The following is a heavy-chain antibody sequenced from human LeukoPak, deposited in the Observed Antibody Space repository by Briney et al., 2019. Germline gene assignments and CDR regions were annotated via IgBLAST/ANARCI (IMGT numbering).Heavy chain of an antibody. CDR1: RFTFGDYA. Sequence: GGSLRLSCTASRFTFGDYAMSWFRQAPGKGLEWVGFIRRKAYGGTTEHTASVKGRFTISRDDSKSIAYLQMNSLKSEDTAVYYCTRYRVGATVDDMDVWGQGTTVTVPS. CDR2: IRRKAYGGTT. D-gene: IGHD1-26*01. CDR3: TRYRVGATVDDMDV. J-gene: IGHJ6*02. V-gene: IGHV3-49*01.